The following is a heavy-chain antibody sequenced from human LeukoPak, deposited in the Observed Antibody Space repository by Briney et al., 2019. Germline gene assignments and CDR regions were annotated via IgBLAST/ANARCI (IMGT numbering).Heavy chain of an antibody. CDR1: GYTFTSYA. Sequence: APVKVSCKASGYTFTSYAMHWVRQAPGQRLEWMGWINAGNGNTKYSQKFQGRVTITRDTSASTVYMELSSLRSEDTAVYYCARPPNSYSGYDPIFDYWGQGTLVTVSS. J-gene: IGHJ4*02. CDR2: INAGNGNT. D-gene: IGHD5-12*01. V-gene: IGHV1-3*01. CDR3: ARPPNSYSGYDPIFDY.